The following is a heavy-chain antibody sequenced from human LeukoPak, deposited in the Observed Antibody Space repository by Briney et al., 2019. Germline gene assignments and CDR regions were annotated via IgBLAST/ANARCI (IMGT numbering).Heavy chain of an antibody. J-gene: IGHJ4*02. CDR3: ARVLYGSGTYSQYFDY. V-gene: IGHV3-48*03. CDR1: GFAFNGFE. Sequence: TGGSLRLSCAASGFAFNGFEMNWVRLAPGKGLEWVSHISRDGTTIYYADSVQGRFTISRDNAKNSLYLQMNSLRAEDTGVYYCARVLYGSGTYSQYFDYWGQGTMVTVSS. D-gene: IGHD3-10*01. CDR2: ISRDGTTI.